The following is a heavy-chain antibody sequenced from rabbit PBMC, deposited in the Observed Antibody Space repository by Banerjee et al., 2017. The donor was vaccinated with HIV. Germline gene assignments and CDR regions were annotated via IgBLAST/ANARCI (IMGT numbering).Heavy chain of an antibody. V-gene: IGHV1S45*01. CDR1: GFSFSSSYW. CDR3: ARDLAAVTGWNFGL. Sequence: QEQLEESGGDLVKPEGSLTLTCTASGFSFSSSYWICWVRQAPGKGLEWIACIYAGSDDSTAYASWAKGRFTISKTSSTTVTLQMTSLTAADTATYFCARDLAAVTGWNFGLWGPGTLVTVS. J-gene: IGHJ4*01. D-gene: IGHD7-1*01. CDR2: IYAGSDDST.